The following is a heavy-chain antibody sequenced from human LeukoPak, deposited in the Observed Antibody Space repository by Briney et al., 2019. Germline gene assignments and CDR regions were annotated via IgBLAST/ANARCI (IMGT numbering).Heavy chain of an antibody. J-gene: IGHJ5*02. CDR1: GAFITRDTYY. Sequence: PSETLSLTCTVSGAFITRDTYYWAWVRQSPGKGLEWIGSIWFDGNDYYNPSLRSRVAMSVDPSKSQFSLRVNSVTAADTGIYYCVREPRGRCEDWYDAWGQGTLVTVSS. D-gene: IGHD1-26*01. CDR3: VREPRGRCEDWYDA. V-gene: IGHV4-39*07. CDR2: IWFDGND.